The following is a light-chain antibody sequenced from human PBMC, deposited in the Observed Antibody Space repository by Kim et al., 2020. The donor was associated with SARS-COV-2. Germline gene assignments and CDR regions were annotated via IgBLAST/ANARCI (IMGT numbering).Light chain of an antibody. J-gene: IGKJ5*01. CDR3: QQYGSSPNT. V-gene: IGKV3-20*01. CDR2: GAA. CDR1: SSVSSSY. Sequence: AGELATLSCRASSSVSSSYLAGYQRKPGQAPRLLIYGAASRATGIPDRFSGSGSGTDFTLTISRLEPEDVAVYYCQQYGSSPNTFGQGTRLEIK.